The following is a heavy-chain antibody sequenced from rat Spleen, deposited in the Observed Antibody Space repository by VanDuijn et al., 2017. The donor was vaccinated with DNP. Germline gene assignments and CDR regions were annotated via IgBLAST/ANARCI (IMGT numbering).Heavy chain of an antibody. CDR1: GFTFSDYY. D-gene: IGHD4-3*01. CDR3: ARWNSSGYYFDY. J-gene: IGHJ2*01. Sequence: EVQLVESGGGLVQPGGSLKLSCAASGFTFSDYYLAWVRQAPTRGLEWVAYISYDGGSTFYGDFVKGRFTISRDNAKSTLYLQMNSLRSEDMATYYCARWNSSGYYFDYWGQGVMVTVSS. CDR2: ISYDGGST. V-gene: IGHV5-22*01.